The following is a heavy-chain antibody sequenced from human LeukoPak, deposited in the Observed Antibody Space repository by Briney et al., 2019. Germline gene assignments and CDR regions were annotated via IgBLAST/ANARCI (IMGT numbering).Heavy chain of an antibody. CDR3: ARSFMVVVPAATYYYYYYMDV. J-gene: IGHJ6*03. Sequence: SETLSLTCTVSGGSISSSSYYWSWIRQPPGKGLEWIGYIYYSGSTNYNPSLKSRVTISVDTSKNQFSLKLSSVTAADTAVYYCARSFMVVVPAATYYYYYYMDVWGKGTTVTVSS. D-gene: IGHD2-2*01. V-gene: IGHV4-61*05. CDR1: GGSISSSSYY. CDR2: IYYSGST.